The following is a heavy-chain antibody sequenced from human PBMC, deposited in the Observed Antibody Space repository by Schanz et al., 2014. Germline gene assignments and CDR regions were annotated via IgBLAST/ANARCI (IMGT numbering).Heavy chain of an antibody. CDR3: ARDNRYYLFDY. D-gene: IGHD3-16*02. Sequence: EVQLVESGGGLVQPGGSLRLSCAASGFTFSTSTMHWVRQAPGKGLEYVSSISSKGDMTFYGNSVKGRFTISRDNSKNTLYLQLGYLSAEDTAVYFCARDNRYYLFDYWGQGALVTVSS. CDR2: ISSKGDMT. V-gene: IGHV3-64*01. CDR1: GFTFSTST. J-gene: IGHJ4*02.